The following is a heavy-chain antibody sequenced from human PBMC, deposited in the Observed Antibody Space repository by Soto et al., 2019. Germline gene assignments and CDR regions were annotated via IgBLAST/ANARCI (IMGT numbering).Heavy chain of an antibody. V-gene: IGHV1-69*06. Sequence: SVKVSCKASGGTFSSYAISWVRQAPGQGLEWMGGIIPIFGTANYAQKFQGRVTITADKSTSTAYMELSSLRSEDTAVYYCARPRTVAATKGYDYWGQGTLVTVSS. CDR2: IIPIFGTA. D-gene: IGHD4-4*01. CDR3: ARPRTVAATKGYDY. J-gene: IGHJ4*02. CDR1: GGTFSSYA.